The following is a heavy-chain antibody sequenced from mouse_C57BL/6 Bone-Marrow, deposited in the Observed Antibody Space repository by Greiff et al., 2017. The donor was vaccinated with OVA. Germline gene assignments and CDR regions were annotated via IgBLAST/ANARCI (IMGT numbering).Heavy chain of an antibody. CDR1: GFTFSSYG. CDR3: ARNDYDDWFAY. V-gene: IGHV5-6*02. Sequence: EVKLVESGGDLVKPGGSLKLSCAASGFTFSSYGMSWVRQTPDKRLEWVATISSGGSYTYYPDSVKGRFTISRDNAKNTLYLQMSSLKSEDTAMYYCARNDYDDWFAYWGQGTLVTVSA. D-gene: IGHD2-4*01. J-gene: IGHJ3*01. CDR2: ISSGGSYT.